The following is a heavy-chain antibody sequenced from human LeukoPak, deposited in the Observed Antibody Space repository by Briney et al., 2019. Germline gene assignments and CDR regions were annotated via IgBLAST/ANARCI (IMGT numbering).Heavy chain of an antibody. Sequence: PGGSLRLSCAASGFTFSSHWMHWVRQAPGKGLVWVTRISSGGRSTSYADSVKGRFTISRDNAKNTLYLQMSSLRAEDTAMYYCARISLSGWVNDHWGQGTLVTVSS. CDR1: GFTFSSHW. V-gene: IGHV3-74*01. CDR3: ARISLSGWVNDH. CDR2: ISSGGRST. J-gene: IGHJ4*02. D-gene: IGHD6-19*01.